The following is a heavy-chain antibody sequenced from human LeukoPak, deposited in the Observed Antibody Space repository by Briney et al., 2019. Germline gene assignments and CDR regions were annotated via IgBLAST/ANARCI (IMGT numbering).Heavy chain of an antibody. CDR3: ARETPQGAFDI. Sequence: PGGSLSLSCAASGFTFSSYVMNWVRQAPGRGLEWLSYISSSGSTISYADSVKGRFTIYRDNAKNSLYLQMNSLRAEDTAIYYCARETPQGAFDIWGQGTMVTVSS. CDR2: ISSSGSTI. CDR1: GFTFSSYV. V-gene: IGHV3-48*03. J-gene: IGHJ3*02.